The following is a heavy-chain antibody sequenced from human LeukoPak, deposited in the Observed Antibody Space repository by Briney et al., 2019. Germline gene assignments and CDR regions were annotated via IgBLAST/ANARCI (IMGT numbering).Heavy chain of an antibody. D-gene: IGHD3-10*02. CDR1: GFIFSNYW. V-gene: IGHV3-48*03. Sequence: GGSLRLSCEATGFIFSNYWMAWIRQAPGKGLEWVSYISSSGSTIYYADSVKGRFTISRDNAKNSLYLQMNSLRAEDTAVYYCAELGITMIGGVWGKGTTVTISS. CDR3: AELGITMIGGV. J-gene: IGHJ6*04. CDR2: ISSSGSTI.